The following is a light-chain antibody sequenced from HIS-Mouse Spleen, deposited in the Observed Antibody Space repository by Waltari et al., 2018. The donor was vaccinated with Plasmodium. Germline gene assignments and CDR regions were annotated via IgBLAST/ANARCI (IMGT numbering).Light chain of an antibody. CDR1: SSDVGGYNV. J-gene: IGLJ2*01. V-gene: IGLV2-8*01. Sequence: QSALTQPPSASGSPGPSVTISCTGTSSDVGGYNVVSLSQQHPGKAPKLMIYEVSKRPSGVPDRFSGSKSGNTASLTVSGLQAEDEADYYCSSYAGSNNLVFGGGTKLTVL. CDR2: EVS. CDR3: SSYAGSNNLV.